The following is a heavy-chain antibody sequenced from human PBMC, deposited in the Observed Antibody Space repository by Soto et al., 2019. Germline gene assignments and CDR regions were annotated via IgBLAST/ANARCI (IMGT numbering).Heavy chain of an antibody. CDR1: GGSFSGYY. J-gene: IGHJ4*02. CDR3: AAGGYDSNY. CDR2: INHSGTT. Sequence: SETLSLTCAVSGGSFSGYYWSWLRQPPGKGLEWLGEINHSGTTNYNPSLNSRVTMSVETSKNQFSLKVSSVTAADTAVYYCAAGGYDSNYWGQVNLVTVSS. D-gene: IGHD5-12*01. V-gene: IGHV4-34*01.